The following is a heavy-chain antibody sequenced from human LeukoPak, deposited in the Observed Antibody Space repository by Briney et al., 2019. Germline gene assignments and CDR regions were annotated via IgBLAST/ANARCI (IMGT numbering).Heavy chain of an antibody. Sequence: GGSLRLSCAASGFTFSSYGMHWVRQAPGKGLEWVAVISYDGSNKYYADSVKGRFTISRDNSKNTLYLQMNSLRAEDTAVYYCATSTHYYDSSFDDAFDIWGQGTMVTVSS. J-gene: IGHJ3*02. V-gene: IGHV3-30*03. CDR2: ISYDGSNK. CDR3: ATSTHYYDSSFDDAFDI. D-gene: IGHD3-22*01. CDR1: GFTFSSYG.